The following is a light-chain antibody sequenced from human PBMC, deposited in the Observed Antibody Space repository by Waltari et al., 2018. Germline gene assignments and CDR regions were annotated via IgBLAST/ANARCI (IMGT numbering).Light chain of an antibody. Sequence: QSALTQPASVSGSPGQSITISCLGSSSDVGAYKYVSWFQQHPGKAPKLIIYDASPRPSGTSDRFSGSKSCNTASLTISGLQSEDDADYYCSSYTTSRTWVFGGGTKLTVL. CDR2: DAS. J-gene: IGLJ3*02. CDR1: SSDVGAYKY. CDR3: SSYTTSRTWV. V-gene: IGLV2-14*03.